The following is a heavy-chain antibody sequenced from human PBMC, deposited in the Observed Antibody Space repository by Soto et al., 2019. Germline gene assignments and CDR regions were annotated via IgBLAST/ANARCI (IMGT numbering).Heavy chain of an antibody. J-gene: IGHJ4*02. CDR1: GGTFSSYA. V-gene: IGHV1-69*01. Sequence: QVQLVQSGAEVKKPGSSVKVSCKASGGTFSSYAISWVRQAPGQGLEWMGGIIPIFGTANYAQKFQGRVKITADESTSTADMELSSLRSEDTAVYYCARGDVLVVPAATRAARYYVLDYWGQGTLVTVSS. CDR3: ARGDVLVVPAATRAARYYVLDY. CDR2: IIPIFGTA. D-gene: IGHD2-2*01.